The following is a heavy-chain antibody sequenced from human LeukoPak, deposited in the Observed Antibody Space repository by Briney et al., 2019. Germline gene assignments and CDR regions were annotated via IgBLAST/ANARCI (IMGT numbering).Heavy chain of an antibody. V-gene: IGHV4-39*01. CDR2: TYYSGST. CDR3: ARPTKPGIAAANFDY. CDR1: GGSISSYY. Sequence: SETLSLTCTVSGGSISSYYWGWIRQPPGKGLEWIGSTYYSGSTYYNPSLKSRVTISVDTSKNQFSLKLSSVTAADTAVYYCARPTKPGIAAANFDYWGQGTLVTVSS. D-gene: IGHD6-13*01. J-gene: IGHJ4*02.